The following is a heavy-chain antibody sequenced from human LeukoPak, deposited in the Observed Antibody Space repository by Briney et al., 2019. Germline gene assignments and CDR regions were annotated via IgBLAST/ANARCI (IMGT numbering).Heavy chain of an antibody. CDR1: GYTFTSYY. V-gene: IGHV1-46*01. CDR2: INLSGGST. J-gene: IGHJ5*02. D-gene: IGHD3-3*01. CDR3: ARQLRLLRFLEWAPIWIDP. Sequence: ASVKVSCKASGYTFTSYYMHWVRQAPGQGLEWMGIINLSGGSTSYAQKFQGRVTMTRDMSTSTVYMELSSLRSEDTAVYYCARQLRLLRFLEWAPIWIDPWGQGTLVTVSS.